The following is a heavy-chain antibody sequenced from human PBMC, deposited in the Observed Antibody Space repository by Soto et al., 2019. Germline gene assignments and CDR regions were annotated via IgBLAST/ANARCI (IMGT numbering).Heavy chain of an antibody. CDR1: GSPISSYY. CDR2: IYYTGTT. D-gene: IGHD1-20*01. J-gene: IGHJ6*02. CDR3: ARYKSNYYYGMDV. V-gene: IGHV4-59*01. Sequence: PSETLSLTCTVSGSPISSYYWSWFRQPPGQGLEWVGYIYYTGTTTYNPSLKSRVSISVDASKSQFSLNLRSVTAADTAVYYCARYKSNYYYGMDVWGQGTTVTVSS.